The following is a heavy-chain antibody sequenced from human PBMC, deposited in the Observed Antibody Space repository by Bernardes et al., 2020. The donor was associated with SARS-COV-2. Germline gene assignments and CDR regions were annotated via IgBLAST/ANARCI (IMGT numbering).Heavy chain of an antibody. D-gene: IGHD2-2*01. Sequence: GGSLRLSCAASGFTFSSYAMSWVRQAPGKGLEWVSAISGSGGSTYYADSVKGRFTISRDNSKNTLYLQMNSLRAEDTAVYYCAKAPKDRGIVVVPAATNDYWGQGTLVTVSS. CDR3: AKAPKDRGIVVVPAATNDY. V-gene: IGHV3-23*01. CDR2: ISGSGGST. CDR1: GFTFSSYA. J-gene: IGHJ4*02.